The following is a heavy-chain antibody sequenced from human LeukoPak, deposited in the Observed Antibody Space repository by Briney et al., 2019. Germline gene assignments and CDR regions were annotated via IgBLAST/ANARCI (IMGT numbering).Heavy chain of an antibody. D-gene: IGHD2-15*01. V-gene: IGHV3-23*01. J-gene: IGHJ4*02. CDR3: ARGYCSGDTCRPFDY. CDR1: GFTFGDYA. CDR2: ISGSGGAT. Sequence: GGSLRLSCTASGFTFGDYAMSWVRQAPGKGLEWVSTISGSGGATYYTDSVKGRFTISRDNSKNTLYLQMNSLRAEDTALYYCARGYCSGDTCRPFDYWGQGALVTVSS.